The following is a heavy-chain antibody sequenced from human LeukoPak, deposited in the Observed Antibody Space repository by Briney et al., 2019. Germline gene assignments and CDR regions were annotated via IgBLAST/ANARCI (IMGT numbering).Heavy chain of an antibody. J-gene: IGHJ4*02. CDR1: GYIFTSFW. CDR3: ARLESGGTYSILDY. CDR2: IFPGDSDS. D-gene: IGHD1-26*01. V-gene: IGHV5-51*01. Sequence: GESLKISCKGSGYIFTSFWIGWVRQVSGKGLEWMGIIFPGDSDSRYSPSFQGQVTISADKSISTAYLQWSSLKASDTAMYYCARLESGGTYSILDYWGQGTLVTVSS.